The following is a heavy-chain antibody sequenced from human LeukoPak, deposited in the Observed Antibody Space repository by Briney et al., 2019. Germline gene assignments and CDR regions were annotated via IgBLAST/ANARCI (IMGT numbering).Heavy chain of an antibody. V-gene: IGHV3-74*01. Sequence: GGSLRLSCAASGFTFSSYWMHWVRQAPGKGLVWVSRINSDGSSTSYADSVKGRFTISRDNAKNTLSLQMNSLRAEDTAVYYCARETYSSSRDFDYWGQGTLVTVSS. D-gene: IGHD6-6*01. J-gene: IGHJ4*02. CDR1: GFTFSSYW. CDR2: INSDGSST. CDR3: ARETYSSSRDFDY.